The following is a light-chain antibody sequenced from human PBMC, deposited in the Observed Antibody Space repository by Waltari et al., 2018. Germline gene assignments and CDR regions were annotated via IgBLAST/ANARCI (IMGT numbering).Light chain of an antibody. Sequence: QAVVTKEPTLTVSPGGPVTLTCDSSTVPVTKGHSPYWFQQKPAQVPRTLIYDTSTNHSWTPARFSGSLIGGKAALTLSGAQPEDEAAYYCLLLFGDTQVFGGGTKLTVL. CDR1: TVPVTKGHS. CDR3: LLLFGDTQV. V-gene: IGLV7-46*01. CDR2: DTS. J-gene: IGLJ3*02.